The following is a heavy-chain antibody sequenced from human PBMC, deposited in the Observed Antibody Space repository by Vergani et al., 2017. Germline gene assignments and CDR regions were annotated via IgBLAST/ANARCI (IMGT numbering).Heavy chain of an antibody. Sequence: QVQLVESGGGVVQPGRSLRLSCAASGFTFISYGMHWVRQAPGKGLEWVAVISYDGSNKYYADSVKGRFTISRDNSKNTLYLQMNSLRAEDTAVYYCAKVGASGNLPDYWGQGTLVTVSS. V-gene: IGHV3-30*18. D-gene: IGHD1-26*01. J-gene: IGHJ4*02. CDR2: ISYDGSNK. CDR3: AKVGASGNLPDY. CDR1: GFTFISYG.